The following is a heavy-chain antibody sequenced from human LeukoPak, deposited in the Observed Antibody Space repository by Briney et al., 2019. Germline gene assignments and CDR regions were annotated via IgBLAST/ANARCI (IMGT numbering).Heavy chain of an antibody. D-gene: IGHD4-23*01. V-gene: IGHV3-30*02. Sequence: GGSLRLSCAASGFMFSSYAMHWVRQAPGKGLEWVAFVRYDGSNKYYADYVKGRFTISRDNSNNALYLQMNSLRGEDMAIYYCARDFRATVVTAGPDYWGQGTLVTVSS. CDR3: ARDFRATVVTAGPDY. CDR1: GFMFSSYA. J-gene: IGHJ4*02. CDR2: VRYDGSNK.